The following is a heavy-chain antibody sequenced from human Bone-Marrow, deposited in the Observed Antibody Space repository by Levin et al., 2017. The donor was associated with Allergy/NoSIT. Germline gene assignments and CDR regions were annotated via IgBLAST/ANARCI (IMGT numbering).Heavy chain of an antibody. CDR3: ARAEERVTLWD. CDR1: GGSITSSDW. Sequence: SETLSLTCAVSGGSITSSDWWTWVRQSPEKGLEWIAEIYHTGSSNYNPSFRGRTTISVDKSKNQFSLELTSVTAADTAVYYCARAEERVTLWDWGQGALVSVAS. V-gene: IGHV4-4*02. CDR2: IYHTGSS. J-gene: IGHJ4*02. D-gene: IGHD2-21*01.